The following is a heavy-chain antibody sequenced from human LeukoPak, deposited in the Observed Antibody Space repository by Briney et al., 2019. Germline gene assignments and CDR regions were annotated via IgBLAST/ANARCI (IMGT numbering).Heavy chain of an antibody. J-gene: IGHJ6*02. D-gene: IGHD3-16*02. CDR3: TRTGYRHGMDV. CDR1: GFTFNNYW. V-gene: IGHV3-74*01. Sequence: GGSLRLSCPASGFTFNNYWIHWVRQAPGKGLVWVSSTSTDGSTTVYGDSVKGRFTISRDNGKNTLDLQLNSLRVEDTAVYFCTRTGYRHGMDVWGQGTTVTVSS. CDR2: TSTDGSTT.